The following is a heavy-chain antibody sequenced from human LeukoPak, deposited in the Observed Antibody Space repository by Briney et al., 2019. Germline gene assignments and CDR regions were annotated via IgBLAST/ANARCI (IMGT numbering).Heavy chain of an antibody. CDR3: AKALFWSGPGPSPIGGGDPDY. CDR2: ISGSGGST. Sequence: PGGSLRLSCAASGFTFSSYAMSWVRQAPGKGLEWVSAISGSGGSTYYADSVKGRFTISRDNSKNTLYLQMNSLRAEDTAVYYCAKALFWSGPGPSPIGGGDPDYWGQGTLVTVSS. V-gene: IGHV3-23*01. CDR1: GFTFSSYA. D-gene: IGHD3-3*01. J-gene: IGHJ4*02.